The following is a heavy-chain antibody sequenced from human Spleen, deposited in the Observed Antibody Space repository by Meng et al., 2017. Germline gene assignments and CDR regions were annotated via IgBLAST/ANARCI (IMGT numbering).Heavy chain of an antibody. J-gene: IGHJ4*02. Sequence: QLQLQGAGPGLVKPSETLSLTCTVSGGSISSGGYYWSWIRQHPGKGLEWIGYIYYSGSTYYNPSLKSLVTISVDTSKNQFSLKLSSVTAADTAVYYCARVTTVTDIYFDYWGQGTLVTVSS. V-gene: IGHV4-31*01. D-gene: IGHD4-17*01. CDR3: ARVTTVTDIYFDY. CDR1: GGSISSGGYY. CDR2: IYYSGST.